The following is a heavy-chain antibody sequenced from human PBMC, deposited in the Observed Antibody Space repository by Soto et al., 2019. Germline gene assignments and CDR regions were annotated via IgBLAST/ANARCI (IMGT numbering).Heavy chain of an antibody. Sequence: SETLSLTCTVSGGSISSYYGSWIRQPPGKGLEWIGYIYYSGSTNYNPSLKSRVTISVDTSKNQFSLKLSSVTAADTAVYYCARELTDAFDIWGQGTMVTVSS. CDR3: ARELTDAFDI. J-gene: IGHJ3*02. CDR1: GGSISSYY. CDR2: IYYSGST. V-gene: IGHV4-59*01.